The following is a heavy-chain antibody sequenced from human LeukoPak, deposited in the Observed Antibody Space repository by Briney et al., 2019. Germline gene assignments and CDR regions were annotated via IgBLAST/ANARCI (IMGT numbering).Heavy chain of an antibody. CDR2: IYYSGST. CDR1: GGSISSGDKY. J-gene: IGHJ4*02. D-gene: IGHD2-21*02. V-gene: IGHV4-30-4*01. CDR3: ARVTRWAGLDF. Sequence: SQTLSLTCNVSGGSISSGDKYWSWIRQPPGKGLEWIGYIYYSGSTYYNPSLKSRLTISVDTSENQFSLHLASVTAADTAVYFCARVTRWAGLDFWGQGTLVTVSS.